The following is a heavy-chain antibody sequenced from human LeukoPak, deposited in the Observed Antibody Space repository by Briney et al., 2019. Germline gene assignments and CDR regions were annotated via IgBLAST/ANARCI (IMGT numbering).Heavy chain of an antibody. J-gene: IGHJ4*02. CDR1: GFTFSDYY. D-gene: IGHD3-22*01. CDR3: AKDNYDSSGCDY. V-gene: IGHV3-11*01. CDR2: ISSDGNTI. Sequence: GGSLRLSCAASGFTFSDYYMSWIRQAPGKGLEWVSYISSDGNTIYYADSVEGRFTISRDNAKNSLYLEMNSLRAEDTALYYCAKDNYDSSGCDYWGQGTLVTVSS.